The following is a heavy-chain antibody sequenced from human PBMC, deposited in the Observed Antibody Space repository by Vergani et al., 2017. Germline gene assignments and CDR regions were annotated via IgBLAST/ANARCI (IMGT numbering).Heavy chain of an antibody. CDR1: GFTFSHYA. D-gene: IGHD3-22*01. J-gene: IGHJ4*02. CDR3: AGPKGTRADYYGGFDY. V-gene: IGHV3-23*01. Sequence: EVQLLESGGGLVQPGGSLRLSCAASGFTFSHYAMPWVRQAPGKGLEWVSTISRDGGSTYYADSVKGRFTISRDNSKNTLSLQMKSLTAEDTAIYYCAGPKGTRADYYGGFDYWGQGILVTVSS. CDR2: ISRDGGST.